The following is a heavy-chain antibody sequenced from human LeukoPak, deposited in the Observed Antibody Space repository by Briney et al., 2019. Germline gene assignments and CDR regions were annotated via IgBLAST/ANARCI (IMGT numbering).Heavy chain of an antibody. V-gene: IGHV3-48*02. CDR3: ARDGTCYYGSGSQFDY. Sequence: GGSLRLSCAASGFTFSSYSMNWVRQAPGKGLEWVSYISSSSSTIYYADSVKGRFTISRDNAKNSLYLQMNSLRDEDTAVYYCARDGTCYYGSGSQFDYWGQGTLVTVSS. J-gene: IGHJ4*02. D-gene: IGHD3-10*01. CDR2: ISSSSSTI. CDR1: GFTFSSYS.